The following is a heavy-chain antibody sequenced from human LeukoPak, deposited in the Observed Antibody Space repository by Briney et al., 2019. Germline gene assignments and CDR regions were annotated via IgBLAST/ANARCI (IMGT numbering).Heavy chain of an antibody. V-gene: IGHV1-24*01. J-gene: IGHJ3*02. CDR2: FDPEDGET. Sequence: ASVKVSCKVSGYTLTELSMHWVRQAPGKGLEWMGGFDPEDGETIYAQKFQGRVTMTEDTSTDTAYMELSSLRPEDTAVYYCASSPAVVVTASGAFDIWGQGTMVTVSS. CDR1: GYTLTELS. D-gene: IGHD2-21*02. CDR3: ASSPAVVVTASGAFDI.